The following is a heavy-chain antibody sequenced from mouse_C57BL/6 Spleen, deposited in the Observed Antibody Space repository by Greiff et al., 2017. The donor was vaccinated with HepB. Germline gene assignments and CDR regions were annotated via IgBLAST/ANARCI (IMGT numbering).Heavy chain of an antibody. CDR1: GFTFSSYA. D-gene: IGHD1-1*01. V-gene: IGHV5-4*01. CDR2: ISDGGSYT. CDR3: AMFTTVVARDWYFDV. J-gene: IGHJ1*03. Sequence: EVQGVESGGGLVKPGGSLKLSCAASGFTFSSYAMSWVRQTPEKRLEWVATISDGGSYTYYPDNVKGRFTISRDNAKNNLYLQMSHLKSEDTAMYYCAMFTTVVARDWYFDVWGTGTTVTVSS.